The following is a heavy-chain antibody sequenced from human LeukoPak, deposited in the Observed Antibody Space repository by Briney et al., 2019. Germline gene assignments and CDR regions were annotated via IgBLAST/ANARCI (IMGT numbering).Heavy chain of an antibody. Sequence: GGSLRLSCAASGFTFDDYGMSWVRQAPGKGLEWVSGINWNGGSTGYADSVKGRFTISRDNAKNSMYLQMNSLRAEDTAVYYCAELGITMIGGVWGKGTTVTISS. V-gene: IGHV3-20*04. CDR1: GFTFDDYG. CDR3: AELGITMIGGV. D-gene: IGHD3-10*02. J-gene: IGHJ6*04. CDR2: INWNGGST.